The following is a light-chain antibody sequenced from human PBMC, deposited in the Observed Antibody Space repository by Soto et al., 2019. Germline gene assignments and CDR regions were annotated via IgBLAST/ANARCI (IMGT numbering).Light chain of an antibody. V-gene: IGKV1-39*01. CDR3: QQSYSTPGT. CDR2: GAS. CDR1: QSISNY. Sequence: DIQMTQSPSSLSASVGDRVTITCRASQSISNYLNWYQQKPGKAPNLLIYGASNLHSGVPSRFSGSGSGTDFTLTISSLQPEDFATYYCQQSYSTPGTFGQGTKVEMK. J-gene: IGKJ1*01.